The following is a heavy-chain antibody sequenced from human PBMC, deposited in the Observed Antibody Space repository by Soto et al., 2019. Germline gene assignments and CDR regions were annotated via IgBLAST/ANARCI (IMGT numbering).Heavy chain of an antibody. D-gene: IGHD5-12*01. Sequence: SETLSLTCTVSGASISSSYWSWIRQSPEKGLEWIAYVYHTGATNYNPSLKSRVTISLDTSKGQFSLNLTSLTTADTAVYFCARGGNRYSNVASGVGGFDYWGQGSLVTVSS. CDR2: VYHTGAT. CDR3: ARGGNRYSNVASGVGGFDY. J-gene: IGHJ4*02. V-gene: IGHV4-59*01. CDR1: GASISSSY.